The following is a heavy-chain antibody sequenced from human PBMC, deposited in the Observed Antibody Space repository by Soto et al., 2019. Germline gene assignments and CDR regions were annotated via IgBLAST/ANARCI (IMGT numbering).Heavy chain of an antibody. V-gene: IGHV3-74*01. CDR3: AKREGNTYGLFH. D-gene: IGHD5-18*01. CDR2: IKTDGSSA. J-gene: IGHJ4*02. CDR1: GFSFSSYW. Sequence: EVQLVESGEGLVQPGGSLRLSCAASGFSFSSYWIHWVRQAPGKGLVWVSRIKTDGSSADYADSVKGRFTISRDNAKNTLYLQMNNLRGEDTAVYFCAKREGNTYGLFHWGQGTLVAVSS.